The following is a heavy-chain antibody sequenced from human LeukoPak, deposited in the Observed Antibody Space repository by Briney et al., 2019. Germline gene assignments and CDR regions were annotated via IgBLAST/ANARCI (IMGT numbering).Heavy chain of an antibody. CDR2: ISYDGSNK. CDR1: GFTFSSYA. D-gene: IGHD4-11*01. V-gene: IGHV3-30-3*01. CDR3: ARTDYSNPDFDY. J-gene: IGHJ4*02. Sequence: PGRSLRLSCAASGFTFSSYAMHWVRQAPGKGLEWVAVISYDGSNKYYADSVKGRFTISRDNSKNTLCLQMNSLRAEDTAVYYCARTDYSNPDFDYWGQGTLVTVSS.